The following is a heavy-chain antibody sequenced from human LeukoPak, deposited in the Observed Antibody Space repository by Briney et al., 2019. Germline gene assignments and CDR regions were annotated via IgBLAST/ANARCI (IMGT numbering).Heavy chain of an antibody. D-gene: IGHD5-18*01. J-gene: IGHJ4*02. CDR1: GDSISSHY. CDR3: ATIKRGDIFGYFDF. Sequence: PSETLSLTCTVPGDSISSHYWSWIWQPPGKGLEWIGYMSDSVRTKDNPSLNSRVTLSADTSKNQFSLRLNSVTAADTAVYYCATIKRGDIFGYFDFWGQGILVTVSS. CDR2: MSDSVRT. V-gene: IGHV4-59*11.